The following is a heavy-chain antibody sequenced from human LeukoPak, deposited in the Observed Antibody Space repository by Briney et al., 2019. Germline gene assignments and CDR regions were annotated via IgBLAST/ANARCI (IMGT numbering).Heavy chain of an antibody. CDR2: ISGSAVST. CDR1: GFTFSSYA. CDR3: ATDWGSDSRKNDF. V-gene: IGHV3-23*01. Sequence: PGGSLRLSCAASGFTFSSYAISWVRQAPGKGLEWVSSISGSAVSTFYADSVKGRFTISRDNSKNTLYLQMNSLRAEDTAIYYCATDWGSDSRKNDFWGQGTLVTVSS. D-gene: IGHD3-16*01. J-gene: IGHJ4*02.